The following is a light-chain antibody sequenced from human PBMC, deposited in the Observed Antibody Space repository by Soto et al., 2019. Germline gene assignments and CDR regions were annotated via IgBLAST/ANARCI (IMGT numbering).Light chain of an antibody. V-gene: IGKV3-11*01. J-gene: IGKJ4*01. CDR3: QQRSNLLT. CDR1: QSVNSY. CDR2: DAS. Sequence: EIVLTQSPATLSLSPGERATLSCRASQSVNSYLAWYQQKPGQAPRLLIYDASNRATGIPARFSGSGSGTYFTLTISSLEPEDFAVYYCQQRSNLLTFGGGTKVEIK.